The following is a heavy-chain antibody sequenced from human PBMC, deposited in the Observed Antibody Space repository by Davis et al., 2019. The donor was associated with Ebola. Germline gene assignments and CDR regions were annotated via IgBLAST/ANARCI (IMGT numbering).Heavy chain of an antibody. V-gene: IGHV3-23*01. J-gene: IGHJ5*01. CDR1: GFTFTAYA. CDR2: ISASGGST. D-gene: IGHD7-27*01. CDR3: AKGRWGDS. Sequence: GGSLRLSCAASGFTFTAYAMSWVRQAPGKGLEWVSTISASGGSTYYADSVRGRFTIYRDNSKDTVYLQMHSPTADDTAVYYCAKGRWGDSWGQGTLVTVSS.